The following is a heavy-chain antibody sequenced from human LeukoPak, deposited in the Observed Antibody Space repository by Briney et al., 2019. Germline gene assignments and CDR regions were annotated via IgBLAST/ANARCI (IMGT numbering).Heavy chain of an antibody. CDR1: RGTFSSYA. Sequence: ASVKVSCKASRGTFSSYAISWVRQAPGQGLEWMGGIIPIFGTANYAQKFQGRVTITADESTSTAYMELSSLRSEDTAVYYCARDTRHRYCSSSSCFRGWLDPWGQGTPVTVSS. CDR2: IIPIFGTA. J-gene: IGHJ5*02. V-gene: IGHV1-69*13. CDR3: ARDTRHRYCSSSSCFRGWLDP. D-gene: IGHD2-2*01.